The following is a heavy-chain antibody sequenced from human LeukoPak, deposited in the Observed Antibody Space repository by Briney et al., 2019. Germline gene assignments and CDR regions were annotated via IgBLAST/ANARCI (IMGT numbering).Heavy chain of an antibody. CDR2: INPNSGTT. CDR3: ARSPYTYGSLFYLDY. V-gene: IGHV1-46*01. CDR1: AYTFTYYY. D-gene: IGHD5-18*01. J-gene: IGHJ4*02. Sequence: GASVTVSFTASAYTFTYYYIHWVRRAPGQGLERMGIINPNSGTTDYAQMFQGGVSLTRDTSTSTVYMELNSLRSEDTAIYYCARSPYTYGSLFYLDYWGQGTLVTVSS.